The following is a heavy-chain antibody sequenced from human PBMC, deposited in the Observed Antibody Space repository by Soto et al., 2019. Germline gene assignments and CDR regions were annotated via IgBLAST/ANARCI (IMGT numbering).Heavy chain of an antibody. CDR1: GFDFNTYG. CDR3: AKDSSVTAAGSGGWFDP. Sequence: QVQLVESGGGVVQPGRSLRLSCAASGFDFNTYGLHWVRQAPGKGLEWVAAISFDGGNQYYPDSVKGRFTISSDKSNSTLYLQMNSLGAEDTATYFCAKDSSVTAAGSGGWFDPWGPGTLVIVSS. V-gene: IGHV3-30*18. CDR2: ISFDGGNQ. J-gene: IGHJ5*02. D-gene: IGHD6-13*01.